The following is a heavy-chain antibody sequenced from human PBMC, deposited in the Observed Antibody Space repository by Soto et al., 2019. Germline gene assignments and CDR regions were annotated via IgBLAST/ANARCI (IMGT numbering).Heavy chain of an antibody. Sequence: EVQLVESGGGSVQPGGSLRLSCAASGFTFSSYFMYWVRQAPGKGLVWVSRIDNDGGTTNYADSVKGRFTISRDNDKNTLYLQMNTLRAEDTAVYYCTRGYYGPAYWGQGTLVTVSS. D-gene: IGHD3-10*01. CDR1: GFTFSSYF. CDR2: IDNDGGTT. CDR3: TRGYYGPAY. J-gene: IGHJ4*02. V-gene: IGHV3-74*01.